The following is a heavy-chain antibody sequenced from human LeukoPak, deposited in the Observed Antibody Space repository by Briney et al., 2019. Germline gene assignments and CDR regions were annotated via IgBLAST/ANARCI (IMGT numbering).Heavy chain of an antibody. CDR2: ISYDGSNK. J-gene: IGHJ4*02. CDR3: ARAQSGYLSGYFDY. V-gene: IGHV3-30-3*01. D-gene: IGHD3-22*01. CDR1: GFTFGSYA. Sequence: GRSLRLSCAASGFTFGSYAMHWVRQAPGKGLEWVAVISYDGSNKYYADSVKGQFTISRDNSKNTLYLQMNSLRAEDTAVYYCARAQSGYLSGYFDYWGQGTLVTVSS.